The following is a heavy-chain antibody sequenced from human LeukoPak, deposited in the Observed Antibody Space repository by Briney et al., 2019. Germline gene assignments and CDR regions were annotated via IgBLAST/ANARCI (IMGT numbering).Heavy chain of an antibody. CDR2: INHSGST. J-gene: IGHJ4*02. D-gene: IGHD3-10*01. Sequence: SETLSLTCAVYGGSFSGYYWSWIRQPPGKGLEWIGEINHSGSTNYNPSLKSRVTISVDTSKNQFSLKLSSVTGADTAVYYCARRALWFGSRGFFDYWGQGTLVTVSS. V-gene: IGHV4-34*01. CDR3: ARRALWFGSRGFFDY. CDR1: GGSFSGYY.